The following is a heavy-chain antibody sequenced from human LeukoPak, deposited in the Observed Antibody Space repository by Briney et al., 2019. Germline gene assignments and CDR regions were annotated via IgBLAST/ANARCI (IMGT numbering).Heavy chain of an antibody. CDR3: ARGHGVVYGYFFPYFDY. V-gene: IGHV4-34*01. J-gene: IGHJ4*02. D-gene: IGHD5-18*01. Sequence: SETLSLTCAVYGGSFSGYYWCWIRQPPGKGLEWIGEINHSGSTKYNPSLKSRVTISVDTSKNQFSLKLSSVTAADTAVYYCARGHGVVYGYFFPYFDYWGQGTLVTVSS. CDR1: GGSFSGYY. CDR2: INHSGST.